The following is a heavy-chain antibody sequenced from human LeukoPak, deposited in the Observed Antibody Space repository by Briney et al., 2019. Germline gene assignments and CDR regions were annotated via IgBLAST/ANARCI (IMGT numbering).Heavy chain of an antibody. V-gene: IGHV3-7*03. CDR2: IKQGGSEK. J-gene: IGHJ4*02. Sequence: GGSLRLSCAPSGFTFTTYWMGWVRQSPVKGLEWVASIKQGGSEKHYVDSVKGRFTISRDNAQNSLYLQMNSLRAEDTAVYYCAKDGSYGDSSGYYLDYWGQGTLVTVSS. D-gene: IGHD1-26*01. CDR3: AKDGSYGDSSGYYLDY. CDR1: GFTFTTYW.